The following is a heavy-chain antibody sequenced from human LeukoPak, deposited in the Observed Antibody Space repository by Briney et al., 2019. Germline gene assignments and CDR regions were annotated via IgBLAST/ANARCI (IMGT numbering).Heavy chain of an antibody. D-gene: IGHD3-10*01. V-gene: IGHV3-33*01. CDR3: ARERLSFGGYDY. CDR2: IWYDGSNK. Sequence: GGSLRLSCAASGFTFSNYGMHGVRQAPGKGLEGVALIWYDGSNKYYADSVKGRFTISRDDSKSALDLEMNSLRAEDTAVYYCARERLSFGGYDYWGQGILVTVSS. CDR1: GFTFSNYG. J-gene: IGHJ4*02.